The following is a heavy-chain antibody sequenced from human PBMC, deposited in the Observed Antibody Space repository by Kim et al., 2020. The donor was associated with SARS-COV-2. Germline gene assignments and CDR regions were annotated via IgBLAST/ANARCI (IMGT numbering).Heavy chain of an antibody. CDR3: ARHGRNLYGMDV. Sequence: TYNPALGGRVTISTDTSKKQITLRVTSVTAADTAIYYCARHGRNLYGMDVWGQGTTGTVSS. J-gene: IGHJ6*02. D-gene: IGHD4-17*01. V-gene: IGHV4-34*01.